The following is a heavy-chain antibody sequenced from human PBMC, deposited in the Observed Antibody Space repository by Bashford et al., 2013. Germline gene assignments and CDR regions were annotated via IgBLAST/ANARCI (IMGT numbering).Heavy chain of an antibody. CDR1: GFTFSDSW. CDR3: ARDSIELFDY. D-gene: IGHD1-7*01. CDR2: IKPDGSQR. J-gene: IGHJ4*02. Sequence: GGSLRLSCAASGFTFSDSWMTWVRQAPGKGLEWVANIKPDGSQRFYVGSLKGRFTISRDNVKNSLFLQMDSLRAEDTAVYYCARDSIELFDYWGQGTLVTVSS. V-gene: IGHV3-7*01.